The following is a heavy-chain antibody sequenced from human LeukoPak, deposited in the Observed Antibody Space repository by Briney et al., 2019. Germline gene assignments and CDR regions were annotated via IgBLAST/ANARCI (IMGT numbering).Heavy chain of an antibody. V-gene: IGHV3-23*01. CDR1: GFTLSSYA. D-gene: IGHD2-2*01. CDR3: ATCPAPYSCFGLQLGY. CDR2: ISGGGDIT. J-gene: IGHJ4*02. Sequence: GGSLRLSCAASGFTLSSYALSWVRLAPGRGLAWVSLISGGGDITYYADSVKGRFTISRGNSRNTLYLQMNSLRAEDTAVYYCATCPAPYSCFGLQLGYWGQGTLVTVSS.